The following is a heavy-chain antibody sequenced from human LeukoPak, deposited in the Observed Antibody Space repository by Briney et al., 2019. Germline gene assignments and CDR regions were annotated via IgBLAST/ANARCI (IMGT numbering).Heavy chain of an antibody. CDR1: GYTFISYY. V-gene: IGHV1-46*01. Sequence: ASVKVSCKASGYTFISYYMHWVRQAPGQGLEWMGIINPSSGSTTYAQKFQGRVTVTRDTSTSTVYMELSSLRSEDTAVYYCARDEYDGDYWGQGILVTVSS. CDR3: ARDEYDGDY. J-gene: IGHJ4*02. CDR2: INPSSGST. D-gene: IGHD3-3*01.